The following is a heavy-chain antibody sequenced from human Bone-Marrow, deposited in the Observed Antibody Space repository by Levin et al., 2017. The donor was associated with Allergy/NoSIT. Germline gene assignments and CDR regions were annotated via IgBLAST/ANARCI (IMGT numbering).Heavy chain of an antibody. CDR3: AGHSGGWYGRGWFDP. J-gene: IGHJ5*02. D-gene: IGHD6-19*01. V-gene: IGHV3-66*04. CDR1: GFTFSRYN. Sequence: GGSLRLSCAAYGFTFSRYNMSWVRQAPGKGLEWVSVLYSDGRTYYADSVKGRFTISRDNPKNSLYLQMNSLRDEDTAVYYCAGHSGGWYGRGWFDPWGQGTLVTVSS. CDR2: LYSDGRT.